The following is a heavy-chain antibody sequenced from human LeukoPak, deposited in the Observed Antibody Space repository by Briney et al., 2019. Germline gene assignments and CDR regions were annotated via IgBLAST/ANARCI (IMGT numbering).Heavy chain of an antibody. D-gene: IGHD3-10*01. CDR3: AGEPAYGSGSYYNLLDY. J-gene: IGHJ4*02. V-gene: IGHV4-4*02. CDR2: IYHSGGT. Sequence: PSETLSLTCAVSGGSISSSNWWSWVRQPPGKGLEWIGEIYHSGGTNYNPSLKSRVTISVDKSKNRFSLKLSSVTAADTAVYYCAGEPAYGSGSYYNLLDYWGQGTLVTVSS. CDR1: GGSISSSNW.